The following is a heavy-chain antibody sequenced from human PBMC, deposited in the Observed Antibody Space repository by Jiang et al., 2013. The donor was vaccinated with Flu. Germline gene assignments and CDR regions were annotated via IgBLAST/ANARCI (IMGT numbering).Heavy chain of an antibody. CDR3: ARDGVWCNSGNCYSNAYDI. CDR2: TYFRSKWYN. D-gene: IGHD2-15*01. CDR1: GDTVSNSSTA. V-gene: IGHV6-1*01. Sequence: QTLSLTCAISGDTVSNSSTAWNWIRQSPSRGLEWLGRTYFRSKWYNDYAPSVKSRATFSPDTSRNQFSLHLNSVTPEDTAVYFCARDGVWCNSGNCYSNAYDIWGQGTVVTVSS. J-gene: IGHJ3*02.